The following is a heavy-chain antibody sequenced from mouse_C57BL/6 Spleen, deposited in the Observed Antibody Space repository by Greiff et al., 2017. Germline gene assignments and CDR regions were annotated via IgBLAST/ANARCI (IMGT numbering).Heavy chain of an antibody. V-gene: IGHV1-61*01. CDR2: IYPSDSET. J-gene: IGHJ2*01. Sequence: QVQLQQPGAELVRPGSSVKLSCKASGYTFTSYWMDWVKHRPGQGLEWIGNIYPSDSETHYNQKFKDKATLTVDKSSSTAYMQLSSLTSEDSAVYYCARRANWDVDYWGQGTTLTVSS. D-gene: IGHD4-1*01. CDR1: GYTFTSYW. CDR3: ARRANWDVDY.